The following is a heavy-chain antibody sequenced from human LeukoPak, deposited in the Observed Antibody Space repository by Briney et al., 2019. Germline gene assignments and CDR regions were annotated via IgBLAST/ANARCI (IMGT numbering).Heavy chain of an antibody. CDR3: ARESCSGGSCPIDY. J-gene: IGHJ4*02. Sequence: ASVKVSCKASGYTFTSYGISWVRQAPGQGLEWMGWISAYNGNTNYAQKLQGRVTMTTDTSTSTAYMELRSLRPDDTAVYYCARESCSGGSCPIDYWGQGTLVTVSS. CDR1: GYTFTSYG. D-gene: IGHD2-15*01. V-gene: IGHV1-18*01. CDR2: ISAYNGNT.